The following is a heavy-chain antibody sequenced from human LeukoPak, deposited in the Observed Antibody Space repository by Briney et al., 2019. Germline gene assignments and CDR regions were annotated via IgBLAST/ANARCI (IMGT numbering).Heavy chain of an antibody. D-gene: IGHD5-12*01. Sequence: PGGSLRLSCAAPGFTFSSYWMSWVRQAPGKGLEWVANIKQDGSEKYYVDSVKGRFTISRDNAKNSLYLQMNSLRAEDTAVYYCASLYRGYSGYLYYYYYMDVWGKGTTVTVSS. V-gene: IGHV3-7*01. CDR3: ASLYRGYSGYLYYYYYMDV. CDR1: GFTFSSYW. CDR2: IKQDGSEK. J-gene: IGHJ6*03.